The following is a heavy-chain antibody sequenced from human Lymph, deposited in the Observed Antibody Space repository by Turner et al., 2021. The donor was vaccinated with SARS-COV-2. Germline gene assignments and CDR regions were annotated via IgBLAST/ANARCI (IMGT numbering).Heavy chain of an antibody. CDR3: ARQGWLRGYFDY. V-gene: IGHV4-39*01. CDR2: IYSSGST. D-gene: IGHD5-18*01. J-gene: IGHJ4*02. CDR1: GGSVTSSSYY. Sequence: QVQLQESGPGLVKPSETLSPTCTVPGGSVTSSSYYCGWIRQPPGKDLEWIGKIYSSGSTYYNPALKRRVTISVDTSKNQFSLKLSSVTAADTAVYYCARQGWLRGYFDYWSQGTLVTVSS.